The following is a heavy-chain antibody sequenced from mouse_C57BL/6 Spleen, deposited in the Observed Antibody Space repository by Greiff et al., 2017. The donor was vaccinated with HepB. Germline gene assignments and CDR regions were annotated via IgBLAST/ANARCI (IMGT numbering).Heavy chain of an antibody. D-gene: IGHD1-1*01. J-gene: IGHJ2*01. V-gene: IGHV14-2*01. CDR1: GFNIKDYY. CDR2: IDPEDGET. CDR3: ARSDYYGSSEGFYFDY. Sequence: EVQVVESGAELVKPGASVKLSCTASGFNIKDYYMHWVKQRTEQGLEWIGRIDPEDGETKYAPKFQGKATITADTSSNTAYLQLSSLTSEDTAVYYCARSDYYGSSEGFYFDYWGQGTTLTVSS.